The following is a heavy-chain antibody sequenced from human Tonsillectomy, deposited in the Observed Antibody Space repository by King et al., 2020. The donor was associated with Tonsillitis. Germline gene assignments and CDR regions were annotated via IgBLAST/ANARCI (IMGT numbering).Heavy chain of an antibody. D-gene: IGHD3-16*02. J-gene: IGHJ4*02. CDR3: AKDRGHWGYSDYDYVWGSYRPNYFDY. Sequence: VQLVESGGGLVQPGGSLRLSCAASGFTFNSYVMSWVRQAPGKGLEWVSAISGSGGSTYYADSVKGRFTISRDNSKHTLYLQMNSLRAEDTAVYYCAKDRGHWGYSDYDYVWGSYRPNYFDYWGQGTLVTVSS. CDR2: ISGSGGST. V-gene: IGHV3-23*04. CDR1: GFTFNSYV.